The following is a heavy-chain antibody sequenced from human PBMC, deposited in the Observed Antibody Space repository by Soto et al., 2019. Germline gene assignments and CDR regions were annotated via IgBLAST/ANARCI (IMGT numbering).Heavy chain of an antibody. V-gene: IGHV5-51*01. D-gene: IGHD2-2*01. Sequence: PGESLKISCKGSGYSFTSYWIYWMRQMPGKGLECVGIIYPDDSDTRYSPSFQGQVTISADKSISTAYLQWSSLKASDTAMYYCAMPSREGYCSSTSCYYYYGMDVWGQGTTVTV. CDR3: AMPSREGYCSSTSCYYYYGMDV. CDR1: GYSFTSYW. J-gene: IGHJ6*02. CDR2: IYPDDSDT.